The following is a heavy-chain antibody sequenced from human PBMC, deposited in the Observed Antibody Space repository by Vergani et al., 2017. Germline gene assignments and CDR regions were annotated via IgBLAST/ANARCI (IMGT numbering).Heavy chain of an antibody. CDR3: AKDRRYTGTQSGAFDI. CDR2: IGWNGSGR. CDR1: GFTFNNYA. V-gene: IGHV3-9*01. Sequence: EVQLVESGGGLVQPGSSLRLSCAASGFTFNNYAMHWVRQIPGKGMEWVSGIGWNGSGRTFADSVRGRFTISRDNAKNSLYLQMNSLRPEDTALYFCAKDRRYTGTQSGAFDIWGQGTMVTVSS. J-gene: IGHJ3*02. D-gene: IGHD1-26*01.